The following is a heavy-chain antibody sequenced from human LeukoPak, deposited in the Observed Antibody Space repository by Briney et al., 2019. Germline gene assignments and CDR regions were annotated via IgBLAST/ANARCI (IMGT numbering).Heavy chain of an antibody. CDR1: GFTFSSYA. CDR3: ARYDCSGGSCYSFDY. V-gene: IGHV3-30-3*01. Sequence: PGGSLRLSCAASGFTFSSYAMHWVRQAPGKGLEWVAVISYDGSNKYYADSVKGRFTISRDNSKNTLYLQMNSLRAEDTAVYYCARYDCSGGSCYSFDYWGQGTLVTVSS. D-gene: IGHD2-15*01. J-gene: IGHJ4*02. CDR2: ISYDGSNK.